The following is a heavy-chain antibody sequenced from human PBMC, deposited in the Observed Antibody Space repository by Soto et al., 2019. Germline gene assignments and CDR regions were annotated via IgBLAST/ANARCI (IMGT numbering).Heavy chain of an antibody. V-gene: IGHV4-59*12. Sequence: PSETLSLTCTVSGGSISSYYWSWIRQPPGKGLEWIGYIYYSGSTNYNPPLKSRVTISVDTSKNQFSLKLSSVTAADTAVYYCARGLIAAAGMLDWFDPWGQGILVTAPQ. CDR2: IYYSGST. CDR3: ARGLIAAAGMLDWFDP. CDR1: GGSISSYY. D-gene: IGHD6-13*01. J-gene: IGHJ5*02.